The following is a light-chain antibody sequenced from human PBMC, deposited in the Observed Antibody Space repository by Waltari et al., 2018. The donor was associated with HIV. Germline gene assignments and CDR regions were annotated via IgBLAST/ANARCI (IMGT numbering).Light chain of an antibody. V-gene: IGLV2-8*01. J-gene: IGLJ2*01. CDR1: SSDIGGYNY. Sequence: QSALTQPPSASGSPGQSVTISCTGTSSDIGGYNYVSWYQQHPGKAPKLLMTEVTKRPSGVPARFSGSKSGNAASLTVSGLQAEDEAHYYCSSYAPTNNFYVLFGGGTALTVL. CDR2: EVT. CDR3: SSYAPTNNFYVL.